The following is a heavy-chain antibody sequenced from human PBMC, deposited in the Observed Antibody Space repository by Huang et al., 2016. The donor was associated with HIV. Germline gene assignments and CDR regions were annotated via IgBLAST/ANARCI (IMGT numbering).Heavy chain of an antibody. CDR2: LVPIYHTP. V-gene: IGHV1-69*01. CDR1: GGTFSTYG. Sequence: QVQLVQSGAEVKKPGSSVKVSCKTSGGTFSTYGISWVRQAPGQALEWMGGLVPIYHTPNYAQAFKGRLTLSAAESTSTAYMELNSPRSDDTAVYYCVRDPYSSNGDFDYWGQGTLVTVSS. CDR3: VRDPYSSNGDFDY. D-gene: IGHD1-26*01. J-gene: IGHJ4*02.